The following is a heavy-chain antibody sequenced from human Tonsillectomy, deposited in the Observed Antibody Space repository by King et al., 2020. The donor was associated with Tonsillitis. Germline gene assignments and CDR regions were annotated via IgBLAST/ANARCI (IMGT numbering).Heavy chain of an antibody. D-gene: IGHD3-3*01. CDR1: GFTFSSYS. J-gene: IGHJ4*02. CDR2: ISSSSSYI. Sequence: VQLVESGGGLVKPGGSLRLSCAASGFTFSSYSMNWVRQAPGKGLEWVSSISSSSSYIYYADSGKGRFTISRDNAKKSLYLQMNSLRAEDTAVYYCARDLSEEVLRFLEWFPYFDYWGQGTLVTVSS. V-gene: IGHV3-21*01. CDR3: ARDLSEEVLRFLEWFPYFDY.